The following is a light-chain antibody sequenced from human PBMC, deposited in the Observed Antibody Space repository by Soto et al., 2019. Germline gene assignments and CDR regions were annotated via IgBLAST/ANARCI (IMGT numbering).Light chain of an antibody. CDR3: QAYDNSLGVSVL. CDR1: NSNLGAGYD. J-gene: IGLJ3*02. Sequence: QSVLTQPPSVSGAPGQRVTISCTGNNSNLGAGYDVHWYQQLPGKVPKLVIYDTFNRPSGVPDRFSGSKSGTSASLAITGLQAEDEADYYCQAYDNSLGVSVLFGGGTKLTVL. CDR2: DTF. V-gene: IGLV1-40*01.